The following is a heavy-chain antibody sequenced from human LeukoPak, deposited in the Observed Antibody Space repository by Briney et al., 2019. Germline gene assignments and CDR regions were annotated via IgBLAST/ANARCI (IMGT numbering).Heavy chain of an antibody. CDR1: GYSFTSYW. J-gene: IGHJ4*02. D-gene: IGHD3-22*01. Sequence: GESLKISCKGSGYSFTSYWIGWVRQAPGQGLEWMGWISAYNGNTNYAQKLQGRVTMTTDTSTSTAYMELRSLRSDDTVVYYCAKTYYYDSSGYLWNYFDYWGQGTLVTVSS. CDR2: ISAYNGNT. V-gene: IGHV1-18*04. CDR3: AKTYYYDSSGYLWNYFDY.